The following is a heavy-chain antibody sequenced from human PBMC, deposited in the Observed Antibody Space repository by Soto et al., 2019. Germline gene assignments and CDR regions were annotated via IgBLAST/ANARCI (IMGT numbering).Heavy chain of an antibody. CDR1: GVSLDSYA. V-gene: IGHV3-23*01. CDR2: VSGRSGST. Sequence: EVPLLESGGGLVQPGVSLRRSCAASGVSLDSYAMTWVRQAPGKGLEWVSAVSGRSGSTYYADSGKGRCTISRDNSKNALYMQLNSLRAEDTAVYYCAKMVGDTVRVNWFDPCGQGTLVTVSS. CDR3: AKMVGDTVRVNWFDP. J-gene: IGHJ5*02. D-gene: IGHD1-26*01.